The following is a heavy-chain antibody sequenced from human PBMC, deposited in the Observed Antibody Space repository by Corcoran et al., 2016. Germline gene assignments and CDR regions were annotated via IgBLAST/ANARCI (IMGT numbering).Heavy chain of an antibody. CDR3: ARPGYSYGYYGMDV. CDR2: IYYSGST. Sequence: QLQLQESGPGLVKPSETLPLTCTVSGGSISSSSYYWGWIRQPPGKGLEWIGSIYYSGSTYYNPSLKSRVTISVDTSKNQFSLKLSSVTAADTAVYYCARPGYSYGYYGMDVWGQGTTVTVSS. J-gene: IGHJ6*02. CDR1: GGSISSSSYY. V-gene: IGHV4-39*01. D-gene: IGHD5-18*01.